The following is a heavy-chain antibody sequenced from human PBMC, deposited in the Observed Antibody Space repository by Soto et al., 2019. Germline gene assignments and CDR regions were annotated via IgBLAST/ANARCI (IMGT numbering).Heavy chain of an antibody. V-gene: IGHV3-74*01. CDR2: ISDYGRI. CDR3: ARGGLETFDH. J-gene: IGHJ4*02. Sequence: GWSLRLSCAASGFTFGNYWMHWVRQAPGKGLVWVSRISDYGRINYADSVKDRFIISRDDAKSELYLQLNDLRAEDTAMYYCARGGLETFDHWGQGALVTVSS. CDR1: GFTFGNYW. D-gene: IGHD1-1*01.